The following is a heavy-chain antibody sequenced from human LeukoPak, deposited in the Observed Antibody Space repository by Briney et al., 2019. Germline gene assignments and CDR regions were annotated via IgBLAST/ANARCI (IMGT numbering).Heavy chain of an antibody. D-gene: IGHD3-10*01. CDR3: AKVERGQSYGSGRCFDY. J-gene: IGHJ4*02. Sequence: PGGPLSPSCAASGFPFISNAMSWFRKAPGKGLEWAPAISGSGGTTYYADSVKGRFTISRDNSKNTLFLQMNSLRAEDTAVYYCAKVERGQSYGSGRCFDYWGQGTLVTVSS. V-gene: IGHV3-23*01. CDR2: ISGSGGTT. CDR1: GFPFISNA.